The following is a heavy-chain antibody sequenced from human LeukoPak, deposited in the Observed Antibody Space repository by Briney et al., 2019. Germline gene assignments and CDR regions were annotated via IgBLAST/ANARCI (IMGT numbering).Heavy chain of an antibody. D-gene: IGHD5-24*01. CDR2: IIPIFGTA. CDR1: GGTFSSYA. CDR3: ARSRARDGYNIDFDY. Sequence: SVKVSCKASGGTFSSYAISWVRQAPGQGLEWMGGIIPIFGTANYAQKFQGRVTITADESTSTAYMELSSLRSEDTAVYYCARSRARDGYNIDFDYWGQGTLVTVSS. J-gene: IGHJ4*02. V-gene: IGHV1-69*13.